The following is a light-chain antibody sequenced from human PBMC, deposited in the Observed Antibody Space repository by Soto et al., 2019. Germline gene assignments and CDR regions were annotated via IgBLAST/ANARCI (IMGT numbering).Light chain of an antibody. CDR3: QQYGDSLSIT. CDR2: GSY. Sequence: EIVMTQSPANLSVSPVEIVTRCSSARQSVGSNLAWYQQKPGQAPRLLIYGSYHRATGIPDRFSGSGSGTDYSLTISRLEPEDFAVYYCQQYGDSLSITFGQGTRLEIK. J-gene: IGKJ5*01. CDR1: QSVGSN. V-gene: IGKV3-20*01.